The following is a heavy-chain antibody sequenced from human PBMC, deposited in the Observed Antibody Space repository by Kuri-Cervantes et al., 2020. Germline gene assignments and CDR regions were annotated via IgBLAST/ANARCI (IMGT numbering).Heavy chain of an antibody. J-gene: IGHJ4*02. CDR1: GGSFSSYY. V-gene: IGHV4-59*01. D-gene: IGHD7-27*01. Sequence: ESLKIFCAVYGGSFSSYYWSWIRQPPGKGLEWIGYIYYSGSTNYNPSLKSRVTISVDTSKNQFSLKLSSVTAADTAVYYCARATLTGPHFDYWGQGTLVTVSS. CDR3: ARATLTGPHFDY. CDR2: IYYSGST.